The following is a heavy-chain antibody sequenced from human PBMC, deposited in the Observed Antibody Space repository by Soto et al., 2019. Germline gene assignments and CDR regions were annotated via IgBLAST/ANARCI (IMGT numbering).Heavy chain of an antibody. Sequence: ASVKVSCKPSGYPFSDYFIQWVRQAPGQGLEWVAWINPKTAATNYAKKFQGRVSVTWDTSSTTAYMELTSLRPDDTAVYYCARIKWGLNYYNGMDVWGQGTTVTVSS. D-gene: IGHD1-26*01. CDR2: INPKTAAT. V-gene: IGHV1-2*02. CDR3: ARIKWGLNYYNGMDV. J-gene: IGHJ6*02. CDR1: GYPFSDYF.